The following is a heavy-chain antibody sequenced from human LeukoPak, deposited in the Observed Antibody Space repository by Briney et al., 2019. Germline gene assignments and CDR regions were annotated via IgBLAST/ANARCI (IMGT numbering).Heavy chain of an antibody. D-gene: IGHD2-15*01. Sequence: PGGSLRLSCAASGFTFTDYYMTWIRQAPGKGLEWVSYITNGDSPMYYADSVKGRFTISRDNAKNALYLQMNSLRAEDTAVYYSARTRGPSSGGRCYLYYCDYWGQGTLVTVSS. J-gene: IGHJ4*02. CDR1: GFTFTDYY. CDR2: ITNGDSPM. CDR3: ARTRGPSSGGRCYLYYCDY. V-gene: IGHV3-11*01.